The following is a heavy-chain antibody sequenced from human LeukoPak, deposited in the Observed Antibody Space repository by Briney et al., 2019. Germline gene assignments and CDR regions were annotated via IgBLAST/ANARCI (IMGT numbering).Heavy chain of an antibody. CDR3: ASGVATAS. CDR1: GFTFSTYW. V-gene: IGHV3-74*01. Sequence: GGSLRLSCAASGFTFSTYWMHWVRQAPAKGLVWVSRINSDGSITSYADSVKGRFTISRDNAKNTLYLQMNSLRAEDTAVYYCASGVATASWGQGTLVTVSS. J-gene: IGHJ5*02. CDR2: INSDGSIT. D-gene: IGHD2-15*01.